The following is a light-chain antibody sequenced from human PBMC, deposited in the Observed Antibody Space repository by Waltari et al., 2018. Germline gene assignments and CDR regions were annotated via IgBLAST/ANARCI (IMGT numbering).Light chain of an antibody. CDR1: QSFSTY. J-gene: IGKJ4*01. CDR2: DAS. Sequence: EVVLTQSPAALSLSPGERATLSCRVSQSFSTYLAWSQQKPGQAPRLLIYDASNRATGIPDRFRGSGSGTDFTLTISSLEPEDSAVYYCQQRSSWPTFGGGTKVEIK. CDR3: QQRSSWPT. V-gene: IGKV3-11*01.